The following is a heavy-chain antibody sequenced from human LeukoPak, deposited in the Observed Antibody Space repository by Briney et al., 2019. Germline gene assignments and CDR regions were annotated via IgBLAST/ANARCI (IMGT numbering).Heavy chain of an antibody. D-gene: IGHD3-22*01. CDR1: GGAVSSGNYY. Sequence: SGTLSLTCTVSGGAVSSGNYYWSWIRQPPGKGLEWIGYIYYSGSTNYNPSLKSRVTISVDTSKNQFSLKLSSVTAADTAVYYCARDPSGYFNYWGQGTLATASS. J-gene: IGHJ4*02. V-gene: IGHV4-61*01. CDR3: ARDPSGYFNY. CDR2: IYYSGST.